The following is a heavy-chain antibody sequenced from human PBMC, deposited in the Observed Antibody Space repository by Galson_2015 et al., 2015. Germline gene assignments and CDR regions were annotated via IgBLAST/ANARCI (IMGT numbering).Heavy chain of an antibody. D-gene: IGHD3-10*01. V-gene: IGHV3-30-3*01. CDR1: GFTFSSYA. Sequence: SLRLSCAASGFTFSSYAMHWVRQAPGKGLEWVAVISYDGSNKYYADSVKGRFTISRDNSKNTLYLQMNSLRAEDTAVYYCAMARGPPWNYYGMDVWGQGTTVTVSS. CDR2: ISYDGSNK. J-gene: IGHJ6*02. CDR3: AMARGPPWNYYGMDV.